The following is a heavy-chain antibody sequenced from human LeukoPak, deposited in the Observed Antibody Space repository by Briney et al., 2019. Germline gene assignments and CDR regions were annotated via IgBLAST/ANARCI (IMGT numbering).Heavy chain of an antibody. CDR2: INPNSGGT. CDR1: GYTFTGYY. CDR3: ATTPYYYDSSGYFRFDP. V-gene: IGHV1-2*06. Sequence: GASVKVSCKASGYTFTGYYMHWVRQAPGQGLEWMGRINPNSGGTNYAQKLQGRVTMTTDTSTSTAYMELRSLRSDDTAVYYCATTPYYYDSSGYFRFDPWGQGTLVTVSS. J-gene: IGHJ5*02. D-gene: IGHD3-22*01.